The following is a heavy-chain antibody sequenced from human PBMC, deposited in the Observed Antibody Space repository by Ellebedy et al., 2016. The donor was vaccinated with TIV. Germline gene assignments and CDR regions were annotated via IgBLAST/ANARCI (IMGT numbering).Heavy chain of an antibody. CDR3: AKASSGWYSRDY. CDR1: GFTFSSYA. V-gene: IGHV3-23*01. J-gene: IGHJ4*02. Sequence: GGSLRLSXAASGFTFSSYAMSWVRQAPGKGLEWVSAISGSGGSTYYADSVKGRFTISRDNSKNTLYLQMNSLRAEDTAVYYCAKASSGWYSRDYWGQGTLVTVSS. D-gene: IGHD6-19*01. CDR2: ISGSGGST.